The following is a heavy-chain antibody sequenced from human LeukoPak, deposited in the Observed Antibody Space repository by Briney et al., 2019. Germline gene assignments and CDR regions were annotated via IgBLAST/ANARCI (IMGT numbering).Heavy chain of an antibody. CDR3: ARDRAPVESYDSSGAFDI. CDR1: GGSISSYY. Sequence: SETLSLTCTVSGGSISSYYWSWIRQPPGKGLEWIGYIYYSGSTNYNPSLKSRVTISVDTSKNQFSLKLSSVTAADTAVYYCARDRAPVESYDSSGAFDIWGQGTMVTVSS. J-gene: IGHJ3*02. V-gene: IGHV4-59*01. D-gene: IGHD3-22*01. CDR2: IYYSGST.